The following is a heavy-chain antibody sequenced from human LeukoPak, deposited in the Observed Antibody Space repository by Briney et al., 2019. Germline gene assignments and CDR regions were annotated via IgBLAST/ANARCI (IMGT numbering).Heavy chain of an antibody. V-gene: IGHV1-69*04. CDR3: ASGAVCSSTSCYRSNYYGMDV. Sequence: SVKVSCKASGGTFSSYAISWVRQAPGQGLESMGRIIPILGIANYAQKFQGRVTITADKSTSTAYMELSSLRSEDTAVYYCASGAVCSSTSCYRSNYYGMDVWGQGTTVTVSS. J-gene: IGHJ6*02. D-gene: IGHD2-2*02. CDR2: IIPILGIA. CDR1: GGTFSSYA.